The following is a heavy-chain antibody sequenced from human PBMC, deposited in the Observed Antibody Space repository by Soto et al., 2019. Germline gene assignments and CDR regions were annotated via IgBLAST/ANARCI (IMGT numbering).Heavy chain of an antibody. CDR3: ASSYGSGYRAFDY. Sequence: QVQLVQSGAEVRKPGSSVKVSCKASGDTFSFYSINWVRQAPGLGLEWMGRINPILSMSNYAQRFPGRVTMTADKSTSTAYMELSGLRSEDTAIYYCASSYGSGYRAFDYWGQGALVTVSS. CDR1: GDTFSFYS. J-gene: IGHJ4*02. D-gene: IGHD3-10*01. V-gene: IGHV1-69*02. CDR2: INPILSMS.